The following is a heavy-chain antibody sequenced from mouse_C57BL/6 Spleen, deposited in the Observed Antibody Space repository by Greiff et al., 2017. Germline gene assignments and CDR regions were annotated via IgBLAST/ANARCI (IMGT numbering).Heavy chain of an antibody. CDR2: IDPGSGNT. CDR1: GYSFTSYY. D-gene: IGHD2-2*01. CDR3: ARSDGHDEGYAMDY. J-gene: IGHJ4*01. Sequence: QVQLQQSGPELVKPGASVKISCKASGYSFTSYYIHWVKQRPGQGLEWIGWIDPGSGNTKYTEKFKGKATLTADTSSSTAYMQLSSLTSEDSAVYYCARSDGHDEGYAMDYWGQGTSVTVSS. V-gene: IGHV1-66*01.